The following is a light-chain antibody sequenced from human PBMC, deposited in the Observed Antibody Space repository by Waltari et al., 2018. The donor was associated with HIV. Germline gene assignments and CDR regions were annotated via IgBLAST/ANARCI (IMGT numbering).Light chain of an antibody. Sequence: HSALTQPPSASGSPRQSVTISCTGTNHNIGGYHYVSWYQQHPGKAPNLIIYEVSKRTSGVPDRLSGSKSGNTASLTVSGLQAEDEADYYCSSYAASIFVFGTGTKVTVL. CDR2: EVS. J-gene: IGLJ1*01. CDR1: NHNIGGYHY. V-gene: IGLV2-8*01. CDR3: SSYAASIFV.